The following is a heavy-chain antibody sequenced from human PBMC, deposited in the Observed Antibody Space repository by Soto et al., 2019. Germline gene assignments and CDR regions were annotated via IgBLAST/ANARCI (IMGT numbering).Heavy chain of an antibody. D-gene: IGHD6-6*01. CDR1: GYSFATYW. CDR2: IYPDNSDT. V-gene: IGHV5-51*01. J-gene: IGHJ4*02. CDR3: ARAYSSSTFDY. Sequence: GESLKISCKGSGYSFATYWIGWVRQMPGKGLEWMGIIYPDNSDTRYSPSFQGQVTISAAKSISTAYLQWSSLKASDNAIYYCARAYSSSTFDYWGQGTLVTVSS.